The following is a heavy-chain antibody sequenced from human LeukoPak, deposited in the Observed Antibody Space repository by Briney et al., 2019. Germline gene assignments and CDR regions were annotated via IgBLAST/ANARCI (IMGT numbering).Heavy chain of an antibody. CDR3: AKLGSGYDDIMNYFDY. CDR1: GFTFSSYG. D-gene: IGHD5-12*01. Sequence: PGGSLRLSCAASGFTFSSYGMHWVRQAPGKGLEWVAVISYDGSNKYYADSVKGRFTISRDNSKNTLYLQMNSLRAEDAAVYYCAKLGSGYDDIMNYFDYWGQGTLVTVSS. J-gene: IGHJ4*02. V-gene: IGHV3-30*18. CDR2: ISYDGSNK.